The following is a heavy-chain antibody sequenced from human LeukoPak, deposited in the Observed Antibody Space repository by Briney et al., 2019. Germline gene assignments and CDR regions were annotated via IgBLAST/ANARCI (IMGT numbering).Heavy chain of an antibody. V-gene: IGHV1-69*04. J-gene: IGHJ4*02. Sequence: ASVKVSCKASGGTFSSYAISWVRQAPGQGLEWMGRIIPILGIANYAQKFQGRVTITADKSTSTAYMELSSLRSEDTAVYYCARDLWSYGSGSYSDYWGQGTLVTVSS. CDR1: GGTFSSYA. D-gene: IGHD3-10*01. CDR3: ARDLWSYGSGSYSDY. CDR2: IIPILGIA.